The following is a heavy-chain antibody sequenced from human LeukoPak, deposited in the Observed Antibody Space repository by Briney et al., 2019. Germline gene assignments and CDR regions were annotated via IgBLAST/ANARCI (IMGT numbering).Heavy chain of an antibody. V-gene: IGHV3-23*01. CDR3: AKDADIVVVVAASDAFDI. J-gene: IGHJ3*02. D-gene: IGHD2-15*01. CDR1: GLTFSSYA. Sequence: GGSLRLSCAASGLTFSSYATRWARQAPGRGREGGSAISGSGGSTHYADSVKGRLTISRDISKNTLYLQMNSLRSEDTAVYYCAKDADIVVVVAASDAFDIWGQGSMVTVSS. CDR2: ISGSGGST.